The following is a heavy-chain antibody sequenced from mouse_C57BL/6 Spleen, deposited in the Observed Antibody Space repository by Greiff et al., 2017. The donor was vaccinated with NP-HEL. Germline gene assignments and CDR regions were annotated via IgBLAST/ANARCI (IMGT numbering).Heavy chain of an antibody. Sequence: VQLQQSGAELVKPGASVKLSCKASGYTFTSYWMHWVKQRPGQGLEWIGMIHPNSGSTNYNEKFKSKATLTVDKSSSTAYMQLSSLTSEDSAVYYCARGYGNYAMDYWGQGTSVTVSS. CDR1: GYTFTSYW. V-gene: IGHV1-64*01. D-gene: IGHD2-10*02. J-gene: IGHJ4*01. CDR3: ARGYGNYAMDY. CDR2: IHPNSGST.